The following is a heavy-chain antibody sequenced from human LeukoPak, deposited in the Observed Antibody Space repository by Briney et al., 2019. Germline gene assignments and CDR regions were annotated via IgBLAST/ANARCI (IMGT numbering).Heavy chain of an antibody. CDR1: GGSISSGGYY. CDR3: ARGVFPKIVWFGELLPYFDY. V-gene: IGHV4-30-2*01. CDR2: IYHSGST. D-gene: IGHD3-10*01. J-gene: IGHJ4*02. Sequence: SETLSLTCTVSGGSISSGGYYWSWIRQPPGKGLEWIGYIYHSGSTYYNPSLKSRVTISVDRSKNQFSLKLSSVTAADTAVYYCARGVFPKIVWFGELLPYFDYWGQGTLVTVSS.